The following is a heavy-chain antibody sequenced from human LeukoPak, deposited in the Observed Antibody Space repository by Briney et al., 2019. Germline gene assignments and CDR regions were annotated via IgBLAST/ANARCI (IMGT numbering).Heavy chain of an antibody. V-gene: IGHV1-8*03. Sequence: GASVKVSCKASGYTFTSYDINWVRQATGQGLEWMGWMNPNSGNTGYAQKFQGRVTITRNTSISTAYMELSSLRSEDTAVYYCARDPNGDYIGTFDMWGQGTMISVSS. CDR3: ARDPNGDYIGTFDM. D-gene: IGHD4-17*01. CDR1: GYTFTSYD. CDR2: MNPNSGNT. J-gene: IGHJ3*02.